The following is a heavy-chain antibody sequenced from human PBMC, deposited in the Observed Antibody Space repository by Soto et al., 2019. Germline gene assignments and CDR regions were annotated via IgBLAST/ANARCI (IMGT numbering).Heavy chain of an antibody. Sequence: GGSLRLSWAASGFTLSHHYMDWFRQSQGNGLQWVARSRNKDHSYSREYAASVKGRFTISRDDSKNSLYLQMSSLKAEAPAVYYCVRGHWSFDYWGQGTVVTVYS. CDR3: VRGHWSFDY. V-gene: IGHV3-72*01. CDR2: SRNKDHSYSR. J-gene: IGHJ4*02. CDR1: GFTLSHHY. D-gene: IGHD2-8*02.